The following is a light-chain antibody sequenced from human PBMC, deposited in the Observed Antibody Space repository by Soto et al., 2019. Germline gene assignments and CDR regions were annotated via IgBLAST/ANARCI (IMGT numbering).Light chain of an antibody. Sequence: ILLTQSPSPLSLSPGEGVTLSCRASQSVTVNSLAWYQQKPGQAPRLLIYAASTRAAAVPDRFTGSGSGTDFALTISRLEPEDFGVYYCQQYGDSPLTSGPGTKVDIK. J-gene: IGKJ3*01. CDR1: QSVTVNS. CDR3: QQYGDSPLT. V-gene: IGKV3-20*01. CDR2: AAS.